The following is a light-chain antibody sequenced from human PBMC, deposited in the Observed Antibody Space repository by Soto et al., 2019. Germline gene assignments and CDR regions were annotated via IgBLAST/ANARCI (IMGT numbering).Light chain of an antibody. J-gene: IGKJ1*01. CDR2: DTS. CDR3: QQYQNSPRT. CDR1: QSVGGSS. Sequence: ETVLTQSPGTLSLSPGKRATVSCRASQSVGGSSLAWYQQRPGQAPRLLIYDTSKRATGIPDRFSGSGSGTDFTLTISRLEPEDFAVYYCQQYQNSPRTFGQGTKVEIK. V-gene: IGKV3-20*01.